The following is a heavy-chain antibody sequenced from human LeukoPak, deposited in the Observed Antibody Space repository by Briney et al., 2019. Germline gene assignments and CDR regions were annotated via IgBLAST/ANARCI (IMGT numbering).Heavy chain of an antibody. CDR2: LHHSGST. J-gene: IGHJ3*01. D-gene: IGHD4-17*01. CDR1: GGSISGYY. V-gene: IGHV4-59*12. CDR3: AKERGYSDYVRAFDF. Sequence: PSETLSLTCTVFGGSISGYYWNWIRQVPGKGLEWIGFLHHSGSTDYNPSLQSRVTISVDTSKNQFSLKLKSVTAADTAMYYCAKERGYSDYVRAFDFWGQGTMVTVSS.